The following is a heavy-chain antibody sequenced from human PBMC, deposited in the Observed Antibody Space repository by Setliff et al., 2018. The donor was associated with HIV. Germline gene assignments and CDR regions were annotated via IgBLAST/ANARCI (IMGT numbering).Heavy chain of an antibody. J-gene: IGHJ3*01. CDR2: VYYSGST. CDR1: GDPISTYY. D-gene: IGHD4-17*01. V-gene: IGHV4-59*08. Sequence: SETLSLTCTVSGDPISTYYWSWVRKPPGEGLEWIGYVYYSGSTSYSPSLRGRVTMSVDPSKNQFSLKLISVTATDTAVYYCARHPLSRKRGTTVTTVGAFDFWGQGTKVTVSS. CDR3: ARHPLSRKRGTTVTTVGAFDF.